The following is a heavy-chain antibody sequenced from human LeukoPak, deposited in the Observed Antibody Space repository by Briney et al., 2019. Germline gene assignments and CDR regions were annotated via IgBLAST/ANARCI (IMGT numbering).Heavy chain of an antibody. V-gene: IGHV5-51*01. CDR3: ARQEYCSGGSCYTWFDP. CDR2: IYPADSDI. D-gene: IGHD2-15*01. Sequence: GESLKISCKGSGYSINNYWIGWVRQMPGKGLEWMGIIYPADSDIRYSPSFQGQVTISTDKSISTAYLQWSSLKASDTAMYYCARQEYCSGGSCYTWFDPWGQGTLVTVSS. J-gene: IGHJ5*02. CDR1: GYSINNYW.